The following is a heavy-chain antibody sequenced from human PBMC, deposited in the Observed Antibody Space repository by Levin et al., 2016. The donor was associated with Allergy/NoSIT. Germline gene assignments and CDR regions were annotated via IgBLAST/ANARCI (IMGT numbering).Heavy chain of an antibody. CDR3: AHRLWDSSGWYGVWFDP. V-gene: IGHV2-5*02. CDR2: IYWDDDK. Sequence: WIRQPPGKALEWLAVIYWDDDKRYSPSLKSRLTITKDTSKNQVVLVMTNMDPVDTATYYCAHRLWDSSGWYGVWFDPWGQGTLVTVSS. J-gene: IGHJ5*02. D-gene: IGHD6-19*01.